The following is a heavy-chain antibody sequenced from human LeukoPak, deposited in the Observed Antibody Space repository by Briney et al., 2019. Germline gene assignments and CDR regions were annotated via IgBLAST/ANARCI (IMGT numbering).Heavy chain of an antibody. V-gene: IGHV3-21*01. J-gene: IGHJ6*04. CDR1: GFTFDDYA. CDR3: AELGITMIGGV. Sequence: KSGGSLRLSCAASGFTFDDYAMHWVRQAPGKGLEWVSSITSSGRYIYYADSVKGRFTISRDNAKNSLYLQMNSLRAEDTAVYYCAELGITMIGGVWGKGTTVTISS. D-gene: IGHD3-10*02. CDR2: ITSSGRYI.